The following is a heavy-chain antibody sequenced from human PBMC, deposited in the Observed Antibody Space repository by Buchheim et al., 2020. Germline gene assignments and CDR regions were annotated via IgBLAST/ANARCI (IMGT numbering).Heavy chain of an antibody. CDR2: SSSSGSTI. D-gene: IGHD3-3*01. Sequence: QVQLVESGGGLVKPGGSLRLSCAASGFTFSDYYMSWIRQAPGKGLEWVSYSSSSGSTIYYADSVKGRFTISRDNAKNSLYLQMNSLRAEDTAVYYCARDVKIYDFWSGYYSDSYYYYYYGMDVWGQGTT. CDR1: GFTFSDYY. CDR3: ARDVKIYDFWSGYYSDSYYYYYYGMDV. V-gene: IGHV3-11*01. J-gene: IGHJ6*02.